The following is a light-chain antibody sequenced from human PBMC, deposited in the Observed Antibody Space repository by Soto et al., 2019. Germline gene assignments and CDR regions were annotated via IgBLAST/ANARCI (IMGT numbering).Light chain of an antibody. Sequence: DIQMTLSPSTLSASVGDRVTITCRASQRIRSALAWYQYKPGIAPKILIYKASTLQSGVPSRFSGSGYGTDFTLTISSLQPDDFATYYCQQYNDYPLTFGGGTKLEIK. CDR2: KAS. CDR3: QQYNDYPLT. V-gene: IGKV1-5*03. J-gene: IGKJ4*01. CDR1: QRIRSA.